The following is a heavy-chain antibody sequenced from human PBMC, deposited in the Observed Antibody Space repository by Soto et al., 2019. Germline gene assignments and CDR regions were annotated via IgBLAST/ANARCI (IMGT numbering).Heavy chain of an antibody. Sequence: XSVKVSCTASGYTFTSYGIIWGRQAPGQGLEWMGWISAYNGNTNYAQKLQGRVTMTTDTSTSTAYMELRSLRSDDTAVYYCARARSGSYGYWGQGTLVTVSS. J-gene: IGHJ4*02. CDR2: ISAYNGNT. CDR1: GYTFTSYG. V-gene: IGHV1-18*04. D-gene: IGHD1-26*01. CDR3: ARARSGSYGY.